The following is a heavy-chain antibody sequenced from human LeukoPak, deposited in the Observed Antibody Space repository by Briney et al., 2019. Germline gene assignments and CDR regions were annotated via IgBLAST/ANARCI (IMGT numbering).Heavy chain of an antibody. V-gene: IGHV3-23*01. CDR2: ISGSGGST. D-gene: IGHD4-17*01. J-gene: IGHJ4*02. Sequence: GGSLRLSCAASGFTFSSYAMSWVRQAPGKGLEWVSAISGSGGSTYYADSVKGRFTISRDNSKNTLYLQMNSLRAEDTAVYYCARDARMTTVTPWGFDYWGQGTPVTVST. CDR1: GFTFSSYA. CDR3: ARDARMTTVTPWGFDY.